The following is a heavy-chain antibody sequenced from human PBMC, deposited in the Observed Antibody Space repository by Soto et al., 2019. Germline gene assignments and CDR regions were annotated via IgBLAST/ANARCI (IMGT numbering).Heavy chain of an antibody. CDR1: GFTFSSYA. CDR3: AKDYGGWRGAKVGGSFDP. Sequence: GGSLRLSCAASGFTFSSYAMSWVRQAPGKGLEWVSAISGSGGSTYYADSVKGRFTISRDNSKNTLYLQMNSLRAEDTAVYYCAKDYGGWRGAKVGGSFDPWGQGTLVTVSS. CDR2: ISGSGGST. V-gene: IGHV3-23*01. J-gene: IGHJ5*02. D-gene: IGHD2-15*01.